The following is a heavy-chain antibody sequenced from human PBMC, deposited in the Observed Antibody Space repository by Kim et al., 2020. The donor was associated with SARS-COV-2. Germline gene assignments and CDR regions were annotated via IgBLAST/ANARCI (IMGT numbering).Heavy chain of an antibody. V-gene: IGHV3-7*03. Sequence: GGSLRLSCAASGFTFSSYWMSWVRQAPGKGLEWVANIKQDGSEKYYVDSVKGRFTISRDNAKNSLYLQMNSLRAEDTAVYYCARGDVWFGEVAVDYWGQGTLVTVSS. CDR3: ARGDVWFGEVAVDY. CDR1: GFTFSSYW. D-gene: IGHD3-10*01. J-gene: IGHJ4*02. CDR2: IKQDGSEK.